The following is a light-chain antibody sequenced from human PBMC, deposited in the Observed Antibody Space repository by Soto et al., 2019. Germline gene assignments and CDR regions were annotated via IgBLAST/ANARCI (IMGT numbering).Light chain of an antibody. CDR2: EAS. CDR3: QHYNNYSGT. Sequence: DIQMTQSPPTLSASIGDRVTIACRASESIDTWLAWYQQKPGTAPKLMIYEASTLEAGVPSRFSGAGSGTEFTLTINSLQPDDFATYYCQHYNNYSGTFGQGTKVEIK. J-gene: IGKJ1*01. V-gene: IGKV1-5*03. CDR1: ESIDTW.